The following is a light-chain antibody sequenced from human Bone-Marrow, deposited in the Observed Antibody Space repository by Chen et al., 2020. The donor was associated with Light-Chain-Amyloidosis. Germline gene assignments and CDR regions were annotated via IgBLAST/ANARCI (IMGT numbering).Light chain of an antibody. CDR2: EVT. CDR1: SSDVGGDNN. Sequence: QSALTQPASVSGSPGQSITISCTGTSSDVGGDNNVSWYQQHPDKAPKLMIYEVTNRPSWVPDRFSGSKSDTTASLTISGLQTEDEADYFCSSYTITNTLVFGSGTRVTVL. CDR3: SSYTITNTLV. J-gene: IGLJ1*01. V-gene: IGLV2-14*01.